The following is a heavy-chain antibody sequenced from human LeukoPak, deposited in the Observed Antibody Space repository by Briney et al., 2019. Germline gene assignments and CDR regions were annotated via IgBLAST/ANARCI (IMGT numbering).Heavy chain of an antibody. V-gene: IGHV4-34*01. J-gene: IGHJ1*01. CDR1: GGSFSGYY. CDR3: ASGRIVVVPAAMPNAEYFQH. Sequence: SETLSLTCAVYGGSFSGYYWSWIRQPPGKGLEWIGEINHSGSTNYNPSLKSRVTISVDTSKNQFSLKLSSVIAADTAVYYCASGRIVVVPAAMPNAEYFQHWGQGTLVTVSS. D-gene: IGHD2-2*01. CDR2: INHSGST.